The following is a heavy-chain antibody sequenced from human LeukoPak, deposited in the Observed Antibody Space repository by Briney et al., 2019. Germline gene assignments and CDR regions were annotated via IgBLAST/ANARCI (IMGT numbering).Heavy chain of an antibody. CDR2: ISYDASNK. Sequence: AGGSLRLSCAAAGFTFSSYAMHWVRPAPGKGLEWVAVISYDASNKYYADSVKGRFTISRNNSKNTLYLQMDRLRAGDTAVYYCACLWFGELLSPDAFDIWGQGTMVTVSS. J-gene: IGHJ3*02. CDR1: GFTFSSYA. V-gene: IGHV3-30-3*01. D-gene: IGHD3-10*01. CDR3: ACLWFGELLSPDAFDI.